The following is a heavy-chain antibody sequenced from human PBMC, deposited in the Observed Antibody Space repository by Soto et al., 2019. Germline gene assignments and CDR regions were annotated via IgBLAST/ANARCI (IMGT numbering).Heavy chain of an antibody. Sequence: KQSQTLSLTCAISGDSVSSNSAAWNWIRQSPSRGLEWLGRTYYRSKWYNDYAVSVKSRITINPDTSKNQFSLQLNSVTPEDTAVYYCAREWGSLLYSSSWRSYYYGMDVWGQGTTVTVSS. V-gene: IGHV6-1*01. J-gene: IGHJ6*02. D-gene: IGHD6-13*01. CDR3: AREWGSLLYSSSWRSYYYGMDV. CDR1: GDSVSSNSAA. CDR2: TYYRSKWYN.